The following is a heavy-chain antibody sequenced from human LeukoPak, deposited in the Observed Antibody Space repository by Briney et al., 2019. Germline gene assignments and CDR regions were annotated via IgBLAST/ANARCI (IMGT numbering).Heavy chain of an antibody. V-gene: IGHV3-43*02. CDR3: SKAAGAAGGLNDY. CDR2: ISGDGGST. Sequence: GGSLRLSCAASGFTFDDYAMHWVRQAPGKGLEWVSLISGDGGSTYYADSVKGRFTISRDNSRNSLYLQMKSLRTEDTAFYYCSKAAGAAGGLNDYWGQGTLVTVSS. D-gene: IGHD6-19*01. J-gene: IGHJ4*02. CDR1: GFTFDDYA.